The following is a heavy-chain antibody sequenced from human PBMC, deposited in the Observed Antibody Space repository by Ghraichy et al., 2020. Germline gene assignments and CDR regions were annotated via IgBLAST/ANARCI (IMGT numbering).Heavy chain of an antibody. V-gene: IGHV2-70*04. Sequence: SGPTLVKPTQTLTLTCTFSGFSLSTSGMRVSWIRQPPGKALEWLARIDWDDDKFYSTSLKTRLTISKDTSKNQVVLTMTNMDPVDTATYYCARFARGGSYYSYWGQGTLVTVSS. CDR3: ARFARGGSYYSY. D-gene: IGHD1-26*01. CDR1: GFSLSTSGMR. J-gene: IGHJ4*02. CDR2: IDWDDDK.